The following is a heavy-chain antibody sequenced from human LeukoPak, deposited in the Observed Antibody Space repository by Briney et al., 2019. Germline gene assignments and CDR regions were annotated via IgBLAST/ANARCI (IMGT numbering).Heavy chain of an antibody. CDR2: ISGSGGST. CDR3: AKDPTGYYYDSSGYLLPDY. J-gene: IGHJ4*02. CDR1: GFTFNNYA. D-gene: IGHD3-22*01. Sequence: PGGSLRLSCAASGFTFNNYAMSWVRQAPGKGLEWVSAISGSGGSTYYADSVKGRFTISRDNSKNTLYLQMNSLRAEDTAVYYCAKDPTGYYYDSSGYLLPDYWGQGTLVTVSS. V-gene: IGHV3-23*01.